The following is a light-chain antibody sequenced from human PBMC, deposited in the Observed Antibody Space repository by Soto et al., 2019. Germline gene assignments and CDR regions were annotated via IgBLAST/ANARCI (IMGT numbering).Light chain of an antibody. CDR2: EVS. CDR1: SSDVGNYIY. CDR3: SSYTSNNTPFV. V-gene: IGLV2-14*01. Sequence: QSALTQPASMSGSPGQSITISCTGTSSDVGNYIYVSWFQHHPGKAPKLMIYEVSNRPSGVSNRFSASKSVNTASLTISGLQDEDDADYYCSSYTSNNTPFVFGTGTKVTVL. J-gene: IGLJ1*01.